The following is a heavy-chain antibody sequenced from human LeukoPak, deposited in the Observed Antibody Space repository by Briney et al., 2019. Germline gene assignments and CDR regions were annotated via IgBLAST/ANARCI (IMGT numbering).Heavy chain of an antibody. D-gene: IGHD3-22*01. J-gene: IGHJ4*02. CDR2: ISSGGSTI. CDR3: AKDEYYDSSGYYGDY. V-gene: IGHV3-48*03. CDR1: GFTFSNYE. Sequence: GGSLRLSCAASGFTFSNYEMNWVRQAPGKGLEWVSYISSGGSTIYYADSVKGRFTISRDNSKNTLYLQMNSLRAEDTAVYYCAKDEYYDSSGYYGDYWGQGTLVTVSS.